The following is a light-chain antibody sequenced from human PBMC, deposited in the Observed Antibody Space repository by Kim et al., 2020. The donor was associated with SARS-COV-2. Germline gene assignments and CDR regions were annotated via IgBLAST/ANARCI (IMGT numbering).Light chain of an antibody. V-gene: IGKV1-5*01. CDR1: QSVDNC. CDR2: DVS. CDR3: LQCRSYKT. J-gene: IGKJ1*01. Sequence: GDRVTITCRASQSVDNCLAWYQQKPGKAPNLLIYDVSTLESGVPSRFSGRGSGTEFTLTISSLQIDDLGTYYFLQCRSYKTFDQGTTV.